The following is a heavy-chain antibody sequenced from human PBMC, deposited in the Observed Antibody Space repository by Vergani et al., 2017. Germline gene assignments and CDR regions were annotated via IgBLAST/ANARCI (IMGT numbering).Heavy chain of an antibody. Sequence: QVQLQQWGAGVVKPSGTLSLTCAVFGESFSSFYWSWIRQPPGKGLEWIGEINNDGHTNYNPTLESRVTVSRDNANKSLFLQMNSLRAEDTAVYYCARELPSNDLLLWSGGLLDSWGAGAMVAVSS. CDR3: ARELPSNDLLLWSGGLLDS. D-gene: IGHD3-10*02. J-gene: IGHJ4*02. V-gene: IGHV4-34*02. CDR1: GESFSSFY. CDR2: INNDGHT.